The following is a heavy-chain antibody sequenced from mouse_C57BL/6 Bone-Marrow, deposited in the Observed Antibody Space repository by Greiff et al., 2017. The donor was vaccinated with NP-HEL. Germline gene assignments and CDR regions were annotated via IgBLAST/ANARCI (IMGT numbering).Heavy chain of an antibody. V-gene: IGHV1-85*01. D-gene: IGHD1-1*01. CDR3: ARPSYYCGSRGWYFDV. Sequence: QVQLQQSGPELVKPGASVKLSCKASGYTFTSYDITWVKQRPGQGLEWIGWIYPRDGSTKNNEKFKGKATLTVDTSSSTAYMELHRLTSEDSEVYYCARPSYYCGSRGWYFDVWGTGTTVTVSS. CDR2: IYPRDGST. CDR1: GYTFTSYD. J-gene: IGHJ1*03.